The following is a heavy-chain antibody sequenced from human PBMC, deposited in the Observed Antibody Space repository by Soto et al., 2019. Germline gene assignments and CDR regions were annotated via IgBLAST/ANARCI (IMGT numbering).Heavy chain of an antibody. J-gene: IGHJ5*02. V-gene: IGHV4-59*12. D-gene: IGHD2-15*01. CDR2: IYYSGRT. Sequence: TSETLFLTCTVSGGSISSYYWSCIRQPPGKGLEWIVYIYYSGRTNYNPSLKSRVTISVDTSKNQFSLKLSSVTAADTAVYYCARDLAYCAAGSCYAKWGSWGQGTLVTVSS. CDR3: ARDLAYCAAGSCYAKWGS. CDR1: GGSISSYY.